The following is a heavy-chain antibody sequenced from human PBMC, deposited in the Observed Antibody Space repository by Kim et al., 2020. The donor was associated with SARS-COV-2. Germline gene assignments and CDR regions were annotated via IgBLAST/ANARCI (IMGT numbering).Heavy chain of an antibody. V-gene: IGHV3-23*01. CDR2: ISGSGGST. D-gene: IGHD3-9*01. CDR1: GFTFSSYA. CDR3: AKNEGPLRYFDWFPFGGMDV. J-gene: IGHJ6*02. Sequence: GGSLRLSCAASGFTFSSYAMSWVRQAPGKGLEWVSAISGSGGSTYYADSVKGRFTISRDNSKNTLYLQMNSLRAEDTAVYYCAKNEGPLRYFDWFPFGGMDVWGQGTTVTVSS.